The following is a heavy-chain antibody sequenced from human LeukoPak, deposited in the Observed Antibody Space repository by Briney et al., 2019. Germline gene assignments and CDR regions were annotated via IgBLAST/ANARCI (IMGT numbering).Heavy chain of an antibody. V-gene: IGHV3-7*03. Sequence: PGGSLRLSCVASGFTFGKYWMSWVRQAPGKGLEWVANIKLDGSEKNYVDSVKGRFTISRDNTKSSLYLQMSNLRAEDTAVYFCARGGGLDVWGQGATVTVSS. CDR3: ARGGGLDV. D-gene: IGHD3-16*01. CDR2: IKLDGSEK. J-gene: IGHJ6*02. CDR1: GFTFGKYW.